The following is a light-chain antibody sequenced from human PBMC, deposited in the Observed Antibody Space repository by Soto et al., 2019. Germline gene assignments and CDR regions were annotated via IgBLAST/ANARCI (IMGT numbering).Light chain of an antibody. J-gene: IGKJ1*01. CDR1: QSISSG. CDR3: QQYNTFPWT. CDR2: KAS. V-gene: IGKV1-5*03. Sequence: DIQVTQSPSTLSASVGDRVTITCRASQSISSGLAWYQQKPGKAPKALIYKASSLESGVPSRFSGSESGTEFTLTISSLQPDDFATYDCQQYNTFPWTFGQGTKVEVK.